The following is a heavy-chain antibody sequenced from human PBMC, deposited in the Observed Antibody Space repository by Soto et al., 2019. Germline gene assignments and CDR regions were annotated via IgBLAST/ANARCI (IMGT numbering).Heavy chain of an antibody. CDR2: INQDGSDQ. J-gene: IGHJ5*02. CDR3: ATSMRHTLNP. V-gene: IGHV3-7*01. CDR1: GFTFSSHW. D-gene: IGHD2-8*01. Sequence: VQVVESGGGLVQPGGSLRLSCAASGFTFSSHWMTWVRQVPGKGLEWVANINQDGSDQYYVDSVKGRFTISRDNAKTSLWLHMNSLRVEDTAVYYCATSMRHTLNPWGQGTLVTVSS.